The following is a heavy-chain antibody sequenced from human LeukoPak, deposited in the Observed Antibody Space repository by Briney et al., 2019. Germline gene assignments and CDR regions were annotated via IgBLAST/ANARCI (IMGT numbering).Heavy chain of an antibody. J-gene: IGHJ4*02. CDR3: AKGLDYDSSGFDY. D-gene: IGHD3-22*01. CDR1: GFTFSSYA. CDR2: ISGSGGST. V-gene: IGHV3-23*01. Sequence: GGSLRLSCAASGFTFSSYAMSWVRQAPGKGLEWVSAISGSGGSTYYADSVKGRFTISRDNAKNSLYLQMNSLRAEDTALYYCAKGLDYDSSGFDYWGQGTLVTVSS.